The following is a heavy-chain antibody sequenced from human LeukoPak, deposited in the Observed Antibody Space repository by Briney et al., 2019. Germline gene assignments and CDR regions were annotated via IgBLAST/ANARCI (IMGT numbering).Heavy chain of an antibody. CDR3: ARTCPPSGGDCSFDY. CDR2: IWYDGSNK. V-gene: IGHV3-33*01. D-gene: IGHD2-21*02. CDR1: GFTFSSYG. Sequence: GRSLRLSCAASGFTFSSYGMYWVRQAPGKGLEWVAVIWYDGSNKYYADSVKGRFTISRDNSKNTLYLEMNSLRAEDTAVYYCARTCPPSGGDCSFDYWGQGTLVTVSS. J-gene: IGHJ4*02.